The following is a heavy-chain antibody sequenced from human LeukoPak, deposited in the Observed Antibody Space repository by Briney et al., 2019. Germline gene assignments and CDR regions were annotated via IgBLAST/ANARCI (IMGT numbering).Heavy chain of an antibody. CDR2: ISSSSSYI. D-gene: IGHD6-13*01. V-gene: IGHV3-21*01. CDR1: GFTFSSYS. Sequence: GGSLRLSGAASGFTFSSYSMNWVRQAPGKGLEWVSSISSSSSYIYYADSVKGRFTISRDNAKNSLYLQMNSLRAEDTAVYYCARDLGIAAAGTSSDWGQGTLVTVSS. CDR3: ARDLGIAAAGTSSD. J-gene: IGHJ4*02.